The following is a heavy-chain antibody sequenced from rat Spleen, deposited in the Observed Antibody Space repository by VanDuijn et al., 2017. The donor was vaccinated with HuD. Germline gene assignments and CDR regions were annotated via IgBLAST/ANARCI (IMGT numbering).Heavy chain of an antibody. Sequence: QVQLKESGPGLVQPSQTLSLTCTVSGFSLTSYDVHWVRQPPGKGLEWMGGIWGDGSTDYNSALKSRLSISRDTSKSQVFLKMNSLQTEDTAIYFCTTLCILRIKDYWGQGVMVTVSS. D-gene: IGHD1-6*01. CDR3: TTLCILRIKDY. V-gene: IGHV2-1*01. CDR2: IWGDGST. J-gene: IGHJ2*01. CDR1: GFSLTSYD.